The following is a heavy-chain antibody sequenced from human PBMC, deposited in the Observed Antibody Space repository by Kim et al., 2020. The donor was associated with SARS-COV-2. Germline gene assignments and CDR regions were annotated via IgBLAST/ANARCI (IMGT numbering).Heavy chain of an antibody. CDR2: ISSSSSYT. D-gene: IGHD3-10*01. J-gene: IGHJ5*02. CDR3: AGRSTMVRGVPFDP. Sequence: GGSLRLSCAASGFTFSDYYMSWIRQAPGKGLEWVSYISSSSSYTNYADSVKGRSTISRDNAKNSLYLQMNSLRAEDTAVYYCAGRSTMVRGVPFDPWGQGTLVTVSS. CDR1: GFTFSDYY. V-gene: IGHV3-11*03.